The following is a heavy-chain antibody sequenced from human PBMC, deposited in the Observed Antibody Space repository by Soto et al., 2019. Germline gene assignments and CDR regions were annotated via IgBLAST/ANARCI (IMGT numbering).Heavy chain of an antibody. V-gene: IGHV3-7*01. Sequence: PGGSLRLSCAASGFTFSDFYMSWIRQAPGKGLEWVANIKKDGSEKYYADSVKGRFTISRDNAKNSLYLQMNSLRAEDTAVYYCARDGVYYYYYMDVWGKGTTVTVSS. J-gene: IGHJ6*03. CDR3: ARDGVYYYYYMDV. CDR1: GFTFSDFY. CDR2: IKKDGSEK.